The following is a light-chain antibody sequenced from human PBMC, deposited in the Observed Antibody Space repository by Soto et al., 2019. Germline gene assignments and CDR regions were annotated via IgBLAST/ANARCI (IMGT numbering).Light chain of an antibody. V-gene: IGKV3-11*01. J-gene: IGKJ5*01. CDR2: DAS. CDR3: QQRRNSKVT. Sequence: ETVLAQYPATLSLSRGERATLSCGASQSVSSYLAWYQKKHGQAPRLLIYDASIRATGIPARFSGSGYGTDLTITISSMENEDFAVYYCQQRRNSKVTFGQGTRLEIK. CDR1: QSVSSY.